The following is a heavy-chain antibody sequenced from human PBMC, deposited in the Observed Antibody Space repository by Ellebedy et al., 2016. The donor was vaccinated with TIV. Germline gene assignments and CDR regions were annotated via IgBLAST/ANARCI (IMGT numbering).Heavy chain of an antibody. V-gene: IGHV3-74*01. CDR1: GFTFSSYW. J-gene: IGHJ4*02. CDR2: INSDGSIT. D-gene: IGHD3-10*01. Sequence: GGSLRLXXAASGFTFSSYWIHWVRQAPGKGLVWLSPINSDGSITLYADSVKGRFTMSRDNSKSTVYLQMRSLNPNDTAVYFCARARTLGSGSSLDHWGQGTLVAVSS. CDR3: ARARTLGSGSSLDH.